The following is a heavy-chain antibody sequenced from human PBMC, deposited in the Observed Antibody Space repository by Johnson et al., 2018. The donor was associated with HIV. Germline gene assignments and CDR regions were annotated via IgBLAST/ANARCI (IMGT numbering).Heavy chain of an antibody. CDR3: AREGTLGAFDI. CDR1: GFTFSSYA. J-gene: IGHJ3*02. V-gene: IGHV3-30-3*01. Sequence: QVLLVEPGGGVVQPGRSLRLSCAASGFTFSSYAMHWVRQAPGKGLEWVAVISYDGSNKYYADSVKGRFTISRDNSKNTLYLQMNSLRAEDTAVYYCAREGTLGAFDIWGQGTMVTVSS. CDR2: ISYDGSNK. D-gene: IGHD1-1*01.